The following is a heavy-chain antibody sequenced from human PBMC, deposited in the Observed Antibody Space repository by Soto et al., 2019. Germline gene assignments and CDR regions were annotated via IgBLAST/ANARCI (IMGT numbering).Heavy chain of an antibody. CDR3: ATSKNWAFGN. CDR1: GFTFSTYW. J-gene: IGHJ4*02. Sequence: EVHLVESGGGLVQPGGSQRLSCAATGFTFSTYWMAWVRQAPGKGLQWMAIIKQDGSTMYYAGSVKGRFTISRDNAKNSLYLQMNSLRAEDTALYYCATSKNWAFGNWGQGTLITVSS. V-gene: IGHV3-7*05. CDR2: IKQDGSTM. D-gene: IGHD7-27*01.